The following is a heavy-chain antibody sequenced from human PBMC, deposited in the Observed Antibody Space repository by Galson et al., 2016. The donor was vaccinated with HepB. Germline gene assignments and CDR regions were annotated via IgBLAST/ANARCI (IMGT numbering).Heavy chain of an antibody. CDR1: GFAFRTYS. D-gene: IGHD3-16*02. CDR2: ITGTDSYT. V-gene: IGHV3-21*01. CDR3: AKGSGSVSFRFRFYFYMDV. J-gene: IGHJ6*03. Sequence: SLRLSCAASGFAFRTYSMNWVRQTPGKGLEGVASITGTDSYTYYADSIKNGFTISRDNPRNLLQQQMNSLSVDDSAIYYCAKGSGSVSFRFRFYFYMDVWGKGTAVTVSS.